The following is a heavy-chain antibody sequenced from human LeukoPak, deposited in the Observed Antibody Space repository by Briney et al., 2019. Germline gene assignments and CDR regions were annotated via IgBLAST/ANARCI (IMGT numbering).Heavy chain of an antibody. CDR2: INPNSGGT. CDR1: GYTFTDYY. V-gene: IGHV1-2*02. CDR3: ARVLPRYCSTIRCPQYFHH. D-gene: IGHD2-2*01. J-gene: IGHJ1*01. Sequence: ASVKVSCKASGYTFTDYYLHWVRQAPGHGLEWIGWINPNSGGTMFAPSFQGRVTMTRDTSITTAYMDVSRLRSDDTAVYYCARVLPRYCSTIRCPQYFHHWGQGTLVTVSS.